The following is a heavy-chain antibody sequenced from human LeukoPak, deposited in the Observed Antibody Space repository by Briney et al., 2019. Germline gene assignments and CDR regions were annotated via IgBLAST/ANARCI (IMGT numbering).Heavy chain of an antibody. CDR1: GFTFSSSW. V-gene: IGHV3-7*01. CDR2: IKQDGSEK. CDR3: AREDYSNYLYYFDY. J-gene: IGHJ4*02. D-gene: IGHD4-11*01. Sequence: GGSLRLSCAASGFTFSSSWMSWVRQAPGKGLEWVANIKQDGSEKYYVDSVKGRFTISRDNAKNSLYLQMNSLRAEDTAVYYCAREDYSNYLYYFDYWGQGTLVTVSS.